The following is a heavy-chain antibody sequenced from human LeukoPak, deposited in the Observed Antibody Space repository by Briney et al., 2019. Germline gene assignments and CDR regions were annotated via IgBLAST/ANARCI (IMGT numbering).Heavy chain of an antibody. CDR3: ARGESRDSSGYYYHY. Sequence: PSGTLSLTCAVYGGSFSGYYWSWIRQPPGKGLEWIGEINHSGSTNYNPSLKSRVTISVDTSKNQFSLKLSSVTAADTAVYYCARGESRDSSGYYYHYWGQGTLVTVSS. J-gene: IGHJ4*02. D-gene: IGHD3-22*01. CDR2: INHSGST. V-gene: IGHV4-34*01. CDR1: GGSFSGYY.